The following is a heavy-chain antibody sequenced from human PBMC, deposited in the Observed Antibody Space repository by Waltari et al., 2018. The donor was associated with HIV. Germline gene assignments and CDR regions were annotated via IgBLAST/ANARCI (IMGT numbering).Heavy chain of an antibody. CDR1: GFTFSSYG. CDR2: IWYDGNNK. V-gene: IGHV3-33*01. CDR3: ARSLVGATYYFDC. D-gene: IGHD1-26*01. J-gene: IGHJ4*02. Sequence: QVLLVESGGGVVQPGRSLRLSCAASGFTFSSYGMHWVRQAPGKGLEWVAVIWYDGNNKYYADSVKGRFTISRDNSKNTLYLQMNSLRAEDTAVYYCARSLVGATYYFDCWGLGTLVTVSS.